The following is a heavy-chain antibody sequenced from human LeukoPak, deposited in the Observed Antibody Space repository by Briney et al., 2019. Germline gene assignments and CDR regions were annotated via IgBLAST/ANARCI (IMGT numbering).Heavy chain of an antibody. J-gene: IGHJ6*03. CDR1: GFTFSSYG. D-gene: IGHD3-9*01. Sequence: PGGSLRLSCAASGFTFSSYGTSWVRQAPGKGLEWVSAITATSSSTYDADSVQGRFTISRDNSKNTLFLEMNRLRAEDTAIYYCAKEAYYDILSGSEAEGFMDVWGKGTAVIVSS. CDR3: AKEAYYDILSGSEAEGFMDV. V-gene: IGHV3-23*01. CDR2: ITATSSST.